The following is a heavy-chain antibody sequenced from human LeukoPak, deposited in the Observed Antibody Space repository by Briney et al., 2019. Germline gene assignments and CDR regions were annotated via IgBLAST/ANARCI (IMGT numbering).Heavy chain of an antibody. CDR2: IIPIFGTA. Sequence: GSSVKVSCKASGGTLSSYAISWVRQAPGQGLEWMGGIIPIFGTANYAQKFQGRVTITADESASTAYMEVRSLRPEDTVVHYCARSPIVVVPAAMDYWGQGTLVTVSS. CDR1: GGTLSSYA. V-gene: IGHV1-69*01. D-gene: IGHD2-2*01. CDR3: ARSPIVVVPAAMDY. J-gene: IGHJ4*02.